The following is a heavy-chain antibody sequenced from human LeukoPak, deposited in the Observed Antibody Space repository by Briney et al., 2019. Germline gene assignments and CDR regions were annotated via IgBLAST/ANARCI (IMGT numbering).Heavy chain of an antibody. CDR1: GGSISSSSYY. V-gene: IGHV4-39*07. D-gene: IGHD3-9*01. CDR2: IYYSGST. J-gene: IGHJ4*02. Sequence: PSETLSFTCTVSGGSISSSSYYWGWIRQPPGKGLEWIGSIYYSGSTYYNPSLKSRVTISVDTSKNQFSLKLSSVTAADTAVYYCARDDQGVNYDILTGYYGAAFGFDYWGQGTLVTVSS. CDR3: ARDDQGVNYDILTGYYGAAFGFDY.